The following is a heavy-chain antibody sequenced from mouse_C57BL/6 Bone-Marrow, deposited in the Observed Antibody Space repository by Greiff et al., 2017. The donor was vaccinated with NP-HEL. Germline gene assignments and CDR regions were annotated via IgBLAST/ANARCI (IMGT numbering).Heavy chain of an antibody. CDR3: TTTVDYFDY. CDR1: GFNIKDDY. CDR2: IDPENGDT. V-gene: IGHV14-4*01. J-gene: IGHJ2*01. D-gene: IGHD1-1*01. Sequence: EVLLVESGAELVRPGASVKLSCTASGFNIKDDYMHWVKQRPDQGLEWIGWIDPENGDTEYASKFQGKATITADTSSNTAYLQLSSLTSEDTAVYYCTTTVDYFDYGGQGTTLTVSS.